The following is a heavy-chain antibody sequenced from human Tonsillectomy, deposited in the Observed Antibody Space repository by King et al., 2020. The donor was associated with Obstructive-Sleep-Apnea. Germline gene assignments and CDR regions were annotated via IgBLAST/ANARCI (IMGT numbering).Heavy chain of an antibody. CDR3: NTDDLWFGELIYFDY. CDR2: INSKTDGGKT. CDR1: VFTFRKAW. J-gene: IGHJ4*02. V-gene: IGHV3-15*01. D-gene: IGHD3-10*01. Sequence: VQLVEAVGGLVKPGGSLRLSCAASVFTFRKAWISGVLQAPGKGLEWFGRINSKTDGGKTDYAAPGKGRFTISRDDSKNTLYMQMNSLKTEDTAVDYCNTDDLWFGELIYFDYWGQGTLVTVSS.